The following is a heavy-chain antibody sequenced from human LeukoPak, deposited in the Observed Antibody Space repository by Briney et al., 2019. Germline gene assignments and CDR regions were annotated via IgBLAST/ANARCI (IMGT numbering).Heavy chain of an antibody. V-gene: IGHV3-74*01. CDR3: VRGVGVSRFNYLDP. CDR2: INSDGSRT. D-gene: IGHD1-7*01. J-gene: IGHJ5*02. CDR1: GFTFSSYW. Sequence: GGSLRLSCAASGFTFSSYWMHWVRQAPGKGLMWVSRINSDGSRTTYADSVRGRFTISRDNAKSTLYLQMNSLRAEDTAVYYCVRGVGVSRFNYLDPWGQGTLVIVSS.